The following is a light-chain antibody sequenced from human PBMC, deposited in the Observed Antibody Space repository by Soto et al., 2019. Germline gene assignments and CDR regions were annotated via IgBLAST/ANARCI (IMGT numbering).Light chain of an antibody. CDR3: GMWDSSLSVVV. J-gene: IGLJ2*01. Sequence: QSVLTQPPSVSAAPGQKVTISCSGSSSNIVSWYQQLPGTAPKLLIYDNNKRPSGIPDRFSGSKSGTSATLGITGLQTGDAADYYCGMWDSSLSVVVVGGGTKVTVL. CDR1: SSNI. V-gene: IGLV1-51*01. CDR2: DNN.